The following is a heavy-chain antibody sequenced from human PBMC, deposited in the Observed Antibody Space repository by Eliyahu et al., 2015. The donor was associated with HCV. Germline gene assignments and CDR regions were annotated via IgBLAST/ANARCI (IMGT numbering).Heavy chain of an antibody. CDR1: GYTFTSYG. V-gene: IGHV1-18*01. CDR3: ARDHPSYYDSSGCLFDY. Sequence: QVQLVQSGAEVKKPGASVKVSCKASGYTFTSYGISWVRQAPGQGLEWMGWISAYNGNTNYAQKLQGRVTMTTDTSTSTAYMELRSLRSDDTAVYYCARDHPSYYDSSGCLFDYWGQGTLVTVSS. D-gene: IGHD3-22*01. CDR2: ISAYNGNT. J-gene: IGHJ4*02.